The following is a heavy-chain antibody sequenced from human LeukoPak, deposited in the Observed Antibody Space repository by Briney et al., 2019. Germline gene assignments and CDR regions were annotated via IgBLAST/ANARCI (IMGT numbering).Heavy chain of an antibody. D-gene: IGHD3-10*01. CDR3: TRVQYSGTSDY. CDR1: GASISNYY. CDR2: ISYSGGT. Sequence: SETLSLTCTVSGASISNYYWSWIRQPPGKGLEWIGYISYSGGTKYNPSLKRRITMSIDMSKNQFSLQLRSVTAADTAVYYCTRVQYSGTSDYWGQGSLVTVSS. J-gene: IGHJ4*02. V-gene: IGHV4-59*01.